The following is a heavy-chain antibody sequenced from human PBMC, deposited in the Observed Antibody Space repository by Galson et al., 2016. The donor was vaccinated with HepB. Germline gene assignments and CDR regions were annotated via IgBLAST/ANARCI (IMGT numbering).Heavy chain of an antibody. CDR3: ARENDGYSFEF. CDR2: INGDGRHT. D-gene: IGHD5-18*01. J-gene: IGHJ4*02. V-gene: IGHV3-74*01. Sequence: SLRLSCAASGFTFSRHWMHWARQAPGKGLVWVSRINGDGRHTVYADSVQGRFSISRVNAKNTLYLQMNSLRAEDTAVFYCARENDGYSFEFWGQGTLVTVSS. CDR1: GFTFSRHW.